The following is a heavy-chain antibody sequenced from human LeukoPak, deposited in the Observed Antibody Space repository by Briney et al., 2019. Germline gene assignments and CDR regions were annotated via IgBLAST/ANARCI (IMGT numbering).Heavy chain of an antibody. J-gene: IGHJ4*02. CDR2: ISSSSTI. Sequence: PGGSLRLSCAASGFTFSSYSMNWVRQAPGKGLEWVSYISSSSTIYYADSVKGRFTISRDNAKNSLYLQMNSLRDEDTAVYYCARDRGYYYDSSGYYYFDYWGQGTLVTVSP. V-gene: IGHV3-48*02. D-gene: IGHD3-22*01. CDR3: ARDRGYYYDSSGYYYFDY. CDR1: GFTFSSYS.